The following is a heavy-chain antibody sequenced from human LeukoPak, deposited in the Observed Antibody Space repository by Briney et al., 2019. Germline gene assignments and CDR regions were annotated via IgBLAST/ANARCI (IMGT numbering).Heavy chain of an antibody. CDR2: MKQDGSKQ. CDR3: ARILTSYDAFDY. J-gene: IGHJ4*02. Sequence: GVSLRLSCAASGFTFSSYAMSWVRQAPGKGLEWVANMKQDGSKQYYVDSVKGRFTISRDNAKNSLYLQMNSLRAEDTAVYYCARILTSYDAFDYWGQGTLVAVSS. V-gene: IGHV3-7*01. D-gene: IGHD3-9*01. CDR1: GFTFSSYA.